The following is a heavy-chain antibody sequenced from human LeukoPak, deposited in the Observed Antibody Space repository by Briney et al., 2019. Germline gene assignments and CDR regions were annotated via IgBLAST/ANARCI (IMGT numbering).Heavy chain of an antibody. Sequence: SETLSLTCAVSGGSISSSNWWSWVRQPPGKGLEWIGEIYHSGSTNYNPSLKSRVTISVDKSKNQFSLKLSSVTAADTAVYYCAVPVRKRLHFQHWGQGTLVTVSS. CDR1: GGSISSSNW. J-gene: IGHJ1*01. CDR3: AVPVRKRLHFQH. CDR2: IYHSGST. D-gene: IGHD2-2*01. V-gene: IGHV4-4*02.